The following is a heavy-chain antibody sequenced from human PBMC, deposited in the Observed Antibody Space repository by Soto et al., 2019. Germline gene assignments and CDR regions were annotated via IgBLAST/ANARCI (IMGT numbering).Heavy chain of an antibody. J-gene: IGHJ4*02. D-gene: IGHD6-13*01. V-gene: IGHV3-11*01. CDR1: GFTFSDYY. CDR3: ARAYSSSWYYFDS. Sequence: GGSLRVSCAASGFTFSDYYRSWIRQDPGKGLEWVSYITNSGDTIYYADSVKGRFAISRDNAKNSLYLQMNSLRAEDTAVYYCARAYSSSWYYFDSWGQGTLVTVSS. CDR2: ITNSGDTI.